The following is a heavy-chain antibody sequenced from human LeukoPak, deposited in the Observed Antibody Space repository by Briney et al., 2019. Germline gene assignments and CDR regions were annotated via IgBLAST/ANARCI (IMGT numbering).Heavy chain of an antibody. CDR1: SASISDSTYF. V-gene: IGHV4-39*01. Sequence: SETLSLTCTVSSASISDSTYFWGWVRQPPGKEPESIGNIYYSGTTNYNPSLKSRVTISVDTSKNQFSLRLSSVTAADTAIYFCARVRNWEGFDYWGQGTLVTVSS. CDR3: ARVRNWEGFDY. D-gene: IGHD1-14*01. J-gene: IGHJ4*02. CDR2: IYYSGTT.